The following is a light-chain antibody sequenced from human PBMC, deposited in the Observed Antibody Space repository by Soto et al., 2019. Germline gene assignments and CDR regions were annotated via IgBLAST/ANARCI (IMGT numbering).Light chain of an antibody. J-gene: IGKJ1*01. CDR2: DAS. CDR3: QQYGSSPWT. V-gene: IGKV3-20*01. CDR1: QSINSRS. Sequence: PGERATLSCGASQSINSRSLAWYQQKPGQAPRLLIYDASSRATGIPDRFSGSGSGTDFTLTISRLEPEDFAVYYCQQYGSSPWTFGQGTKVDIK.